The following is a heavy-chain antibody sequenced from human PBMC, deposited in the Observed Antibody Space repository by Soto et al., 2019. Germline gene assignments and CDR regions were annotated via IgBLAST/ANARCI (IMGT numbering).Heavy chain of an antibody. Sequence: EVQLLESGGDVVRPGGSLRLSCAASGFTFSSYAMGWVRQAPGKGLEWVAGVSRAGTYTFYADSVRGRFSISTDNSQDTVDLYMNALRGDDTAVYFCVKYTVTENLGESWGQGTQVSVSS. CDR1: GFTFSSYA. V-gene: IGHV3-23*01. D-gene: IGHD3-16*01. J-gene: IGHJ5*02. CDR2: VSRAGTYT. CDR3: VKYTVTENLGES.